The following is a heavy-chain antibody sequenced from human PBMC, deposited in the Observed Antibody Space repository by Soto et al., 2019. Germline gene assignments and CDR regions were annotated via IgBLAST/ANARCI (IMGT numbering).Heavy chain of an antibody. D-gene: IGHD6-6*01. CDR3: ARVRGIYSSSSYFDP. CDR2: INPSGGST. Sequence: QVQLVQSGAEVKKPGASVKVSCKASGYTFTSYYMHWVRQAPGQGLEWMGIINPSGGSTSYAQKFQGRVTMTRDPSTSTVYMELSSLRSEDTAVYYCARVRGIYSSSSYFDPWGQGTLVTVSS. J-gene: IGHJ5*02. V-gene: IGHV1-46*01. CDR1: GYTFTSYY.